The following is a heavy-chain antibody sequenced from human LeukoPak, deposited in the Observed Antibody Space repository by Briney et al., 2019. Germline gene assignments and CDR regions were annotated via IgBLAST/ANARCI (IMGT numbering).Heavy chain of an antibody. D-gene: IGHD6-6*01. CDR2: ISAYNGNT. CDR1: GYTFTSYG. J-gene: IGHJ6*02. V-gene: IGHV1-18*01. Sequence: ASVKVSCKASGYTFTSYGISWVRQAPGQGLEWMGWISAYNGNTNYAQKLQGRVTTTTDTSTSTAYMELRSLRSDDTAVYYCARIGYSSSSLYYYYGMDVWGQGTTVTVSS. CDR3: ARIGYSSSSLYYYYGMDV.